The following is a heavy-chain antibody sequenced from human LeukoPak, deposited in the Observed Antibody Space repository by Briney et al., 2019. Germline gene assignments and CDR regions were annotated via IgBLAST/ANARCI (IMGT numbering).Heavy chain of an antibody. J-gene: IGHJ4*02. CDR3: AKDLGYDSSGYFDY. CDR1: GFTFSSYG. Sequence: GKSLRLSCAASGFTFSSYGMHWVRQAPGKGLEWVAVIWYDGSNKYYADSVKGRFTISRDNSKNTLYLQMNSLRAEDTAVYYCAKDLGYDSSGYFDYWGQGTLVTVSS. D-gene: IGHD3-22*01. V-gene: IGHV3-33*06. CDR2: IWYDGSNK.